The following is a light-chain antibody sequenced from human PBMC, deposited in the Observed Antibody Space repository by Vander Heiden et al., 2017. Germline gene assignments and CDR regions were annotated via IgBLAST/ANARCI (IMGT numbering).Light chain of an antibody. V-gene: IGKV3-11*01. CDR2: DAS. CDR3: QQHSNTEPLT. Sequence: EIVLTQSPATLSLSPGERATLSCRASQSVSSYLAWYQQKPGQAPRLLIYDASNRATGIPARFSGSGYGTDFTLTISSLEPEDFAVYYCQQHSNTEPLTFGGGTKVEIK. J-gene: IGKJ4*01. CDR1: QSVSSY.